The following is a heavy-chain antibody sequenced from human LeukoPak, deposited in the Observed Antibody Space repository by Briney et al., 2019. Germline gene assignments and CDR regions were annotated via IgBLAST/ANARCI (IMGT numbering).Heavy chain of an antibody. CDR3: ARDRRSSTRPFDP. J-gene: IGHJ5*02. Sequence: GGSLRLSCAASGFTFSSYAMHWVRQAPGKGLEWVAVISYDGSNKYYADSVKGRFTISRDNSKNTLYLQMNSLRAEDTAVYYCARDRRSSTRPFDPWGQGTLVTVSS. CDR2: ISYDGSNK. CDR1: GFTFSSYA. V-gene: IGHV3-30*04. D-gene: IGHD2-2*01.